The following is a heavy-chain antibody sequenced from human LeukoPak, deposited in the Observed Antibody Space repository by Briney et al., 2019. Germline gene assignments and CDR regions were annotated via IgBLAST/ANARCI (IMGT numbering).Heavy chain of an antibody. CDR2: INPSGGSA. CDR3: ARDKHFGSGSPEDY. V-gene: IGHV1-46*01. CDR1: GYTFTSYY. Sequence: GASVKVSCKASGYTFTSYYLHWVRQASGQGLEWMGRINPSGGSASYAQKFQGRVTMTRDLTTSTLYMELSSLRSEDTAVYYCARDKHFGSGSPEDYWGQGTLVTVSS. D-gene: IGHD3-10*01. J-gene: IGHJ4*02.